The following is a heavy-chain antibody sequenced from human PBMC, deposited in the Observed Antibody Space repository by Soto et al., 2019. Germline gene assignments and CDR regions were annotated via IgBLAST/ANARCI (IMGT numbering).Heavy chain of an antibody. J-gene: IGHJ4*02. CDR1: GFTFSRHT. CDR2: ISYDGSNK. D-gene: IGHD3-16*02. CDR3: ARDRLRLGELSLLGYFDY. V-gene: IGHV3-30*04. Sequence: GGSLRLSCAASGFTFSRHTMHWVRQAPGRGLEWVASISYDGSNKYYADSVKGRFTISRDNSKNTLSVQMDSLRAEDTAVYYCARDRLRLGELSLLGYFDYWGQGTLVTVSS.